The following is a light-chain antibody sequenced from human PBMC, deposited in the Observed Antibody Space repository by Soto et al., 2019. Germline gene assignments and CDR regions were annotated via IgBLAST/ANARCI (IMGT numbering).Light chain of an antibody. J-gene: IGLJ1*01. CDR2: AVS. Sequence: QSALTQPASVSGSPGQSITISCTGTSSDVGNYNYVSWYRQYPGKAPKLMIYAVSRRPSGVSNRFSGSKSGNTASLTISGLEAEDEADYYCPSYTPSSTYVFGTGTKLTVL. CDR3: PSYTPSSTYV. CDR1: SSDVGNYNY. V-gene: IGLV2-14*03.